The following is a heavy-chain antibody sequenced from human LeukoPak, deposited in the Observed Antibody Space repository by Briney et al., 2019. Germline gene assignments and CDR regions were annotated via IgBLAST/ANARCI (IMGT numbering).Heavy chain of an antibody. CDR2: FDPGDGET. D-gene: IGHD1-26*01. Sequence: GASVKVSCKVSGYTLTELSMHWVRQAPGKGLEWMGGFDPGDGETIYAQKFQGRVTMTEDTSTDTAYMELSSLRSEDTAVYYCATDLLGATTYDYWGQGTLVTVSS. CDR3: ATDLLGATTYDY. CDR1: GYTLTELS. V-gene: IGHV1-24*01. J-gene: IGHJ4*02.